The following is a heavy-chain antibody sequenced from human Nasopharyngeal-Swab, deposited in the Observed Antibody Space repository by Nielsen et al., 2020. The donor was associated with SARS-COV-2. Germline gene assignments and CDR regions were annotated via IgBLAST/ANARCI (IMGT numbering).Heavy chain of an antibody. CDR2: MWYAGSSE. Sequence: GESLKISCAASGFTFDDYTMHWLRQTPGKGLEWVAVMWYAGSSERYADSVKGRFTISRDISKNTLYLQMNSLRAEDTAVYYCARESGVSSTSPFDCWGRGTLVTVSS. J-gene: IGHJ4*02. CDR1: GFTFDDYT. CDR3: ARESGVSSTSPFDC. D-gene: IGHD2-2*01. V-gene: IGHV3-33*08.